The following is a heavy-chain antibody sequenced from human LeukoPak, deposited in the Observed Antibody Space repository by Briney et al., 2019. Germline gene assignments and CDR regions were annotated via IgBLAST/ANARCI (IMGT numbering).Heavy chain of an antibody. CDR1: GFTFSSYW. J-gene: IGHJ4*02. CDR3: ARDRGSSGWYAHYFDY. CDR2: IKQDGSEK. V-gene: IGHV3-7*01. D-gene: IGHD6-19*01. Sequence: GGSLRLSCAASGFTFSSYWMSWVRQAPGKGLEWVANIKQDGSEKYYVDSVKGRFTISRDNAKNSLYLQMNSLRAEDTAVYYCARDRGSSGWYAHYFDYWGQGTLVTVSS.